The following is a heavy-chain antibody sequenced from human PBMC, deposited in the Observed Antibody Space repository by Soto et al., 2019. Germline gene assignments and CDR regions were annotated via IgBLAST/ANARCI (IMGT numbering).Heavy chain of an antibody. Sequence: QVHLEQWGAGLLKPSETLSLTCAVYGGSLSGYFWSWVRQPPGKGLEWIGEINHSGSTNYNPSLKSRVTISADTSKHQFSLRLSSVTAADSGIYFCASSHDYDFWIGSRHYMDAWGKGTTVTVSS. D-gene: IGHD3-3*01. CDR1: GGSLSGYF. V-gene: IGHV4-34*01. CDR2: INHSGST. J-gene: IGHJ6*03. CDR3: ASSHDYDFWIGSRHYMDA.